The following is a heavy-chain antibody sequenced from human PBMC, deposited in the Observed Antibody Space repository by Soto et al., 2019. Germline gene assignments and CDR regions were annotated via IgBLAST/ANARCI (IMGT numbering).Heavy chain of an antibody. Sequence: QVQLVQSGAEVKKPGASVKVSCKASGYTFTSYDINWVRQATGQGLEWMGWMNPNSGNTGYAQKFQGRVTMTRNTTISTAYMELSSLRSEDTAVYYCAYCIAVAGSCGYWGQGTLVTVSS. D-gene: IGHD6-19*01. CDR1: GYTFTSYD. CDR3: AYCIAVAGSCGY. CDR2: MNPNSGNT. V-gene: IGHV1-8*01. J-gene: IGHJ4*02.